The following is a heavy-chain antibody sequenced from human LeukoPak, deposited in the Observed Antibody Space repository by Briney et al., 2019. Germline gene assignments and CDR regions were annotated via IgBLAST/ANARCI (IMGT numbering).Heavy chain of an antibody. Sequence: PGGSLRLSCAASGFTFSSYWMSWVRQAPGKGLEWVSYISSSGSTIYYADSVKGRFTISRDNAKNSLYLQMNSLRAEDTAVYYCARSRDYGDYEHWGQGTLVTVSS. CDR1: GFTFSSYW. J-gene: IGHJ1*01. V-gene: IGHV3-48*04. CDR2: ISSSGSTI. CDR3: ARSRDYGDYEH. D-gene: IGHD4-17*01.